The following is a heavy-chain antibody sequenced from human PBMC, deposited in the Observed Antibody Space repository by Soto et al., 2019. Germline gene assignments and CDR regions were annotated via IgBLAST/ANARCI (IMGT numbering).Heavy chain of an antibody. V-gene: IGHV1-69*13. Sequence: SVKVSCKASGGTLSSYAISWVRQAPGQGLEWMGGIIPIFGTANYAQKFQGRVTITADESTSTAYMELSSLRSEDTAVYYCANSDFYYYGMDVWGQGTTVTVSS. CDR2: IIPIFGTA. CDR3: ANSDFYYYGMDV. D-gene: IGHD3-3*01. J-gene: IGHJ6*02. CDR1: GGTLSSYA.